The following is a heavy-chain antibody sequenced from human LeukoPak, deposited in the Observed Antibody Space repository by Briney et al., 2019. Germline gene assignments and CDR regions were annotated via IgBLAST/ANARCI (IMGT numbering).Heavy chain of an antibody. V-gene: IGHV1-2*02. CDR3: AINDYYDSSGYDY. J-gene: IGHJ4*02. D-gene: IGHD3-22*01. CDR1: GYTFTGYY. CDR2: INPNSGGT. Sequence: ASVNVSCKASGYTFTGYYMHWVRQAPGQGLEWMGWINPNSGGTNYAQKFQGRVTMTRDTSISTAYMELSRLRSDDTAVYYCAINDYYDSSGYDYWGQGTLVTVSS.